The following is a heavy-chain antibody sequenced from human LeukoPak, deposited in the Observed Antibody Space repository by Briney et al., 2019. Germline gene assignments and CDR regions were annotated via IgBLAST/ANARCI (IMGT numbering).Heavy chain of an antibody. D-gene: IGHD3-22*01. CDR1: GYTFTSYY. J-gene: IGHJ4*02. V-gene: IGHV1-18*04. CDR2: ISAYNGNT. CDR3: ARDLFEAYYYDSSGSVYYFDY. Sequence: VASVKVSCKASGYTFTSYYMHWVRQAPGQGLEWMGWISAYNGNTNYAQKLQGRVTMTTDTSTSTAYMELRSLRSDDTAVYYCARDLFEAYYYDSSGSVYYFDYWGQGTLVTVSS.